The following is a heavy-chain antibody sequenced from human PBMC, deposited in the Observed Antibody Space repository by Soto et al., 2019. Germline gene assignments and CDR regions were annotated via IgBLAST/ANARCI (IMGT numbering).Heavy chain of an antibody. Sequence: GGSLRLSCAASGFTFSSYSMSWVRQAPGKGLEWVSGFRGSGDDGTTYYADSVKGRFTISRDNAKNSLYLQMNSLRAEDTAVYYCARAGYTILDYWGQGTLVTVSS. CDR3: ARAGYTILDY. CDR1: GFTFSSYS. V-gene: IGHV3-23*01. D-gene: IGHD5-12*01. J-gene: IGHJ4*02. CDR2: FRGSGDDGTT.